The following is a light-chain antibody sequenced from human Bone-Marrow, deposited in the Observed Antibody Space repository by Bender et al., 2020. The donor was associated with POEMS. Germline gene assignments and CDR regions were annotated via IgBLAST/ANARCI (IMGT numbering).Light chain of an antibody. Sequence: QSVLTQPASLSGSPGQSITISCTGTSSDVGSYNLVSWYQQYSGKAPKLIIYELSRRPSGVSNRFSASKSGNTASLTISGLQSEDEADYYCCSHSGSGNFVVFGGGTKLTVL. V-gene: IGLV2-23*02. CDR2: ELS. J-gene: IGLJ3*02. CDR3: CSHSGSGNFVV. CDR1: SSDVGSYNL.